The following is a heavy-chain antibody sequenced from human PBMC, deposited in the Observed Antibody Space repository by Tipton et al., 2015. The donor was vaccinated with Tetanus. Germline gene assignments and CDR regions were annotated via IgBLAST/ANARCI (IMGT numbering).Heavy chain of an antibody. CDR3: AKALGSSAWYGT. J-gene: IGHJ5*02. CDR2: ISNDASHI. Sequence: SLRLSCVASGYNFRNNGMHWVRQAPGKGLEWVAVISNDASHIYYADSVRGRFTMSRENNKNTVHLQMNSLRGEDTAVYYCAKALGSSAWYGTWGQGTLVTVSS. CDR1: GYNFRNNG. D-gene: IGHD6-13*01. V-gene: IGHV3-30*18.